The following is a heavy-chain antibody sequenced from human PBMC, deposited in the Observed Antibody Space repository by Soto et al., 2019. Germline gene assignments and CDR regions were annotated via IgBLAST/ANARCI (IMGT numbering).Heavy chain of an antibody. CDR3: ARRVRFSYYYYYMDV. J-gene: IGHJ6*03. Sequence: ASVKVSCKASGYTFTSYGISWVRQAPGQGLEWMGWISAYNGNTNYAQKLQGRVTMTTDTSTSTAYMELRSLRSDDTAVYYCARRVRFSYYYYYMDVWGKGTTVTVSS. CDR2: ISAYNGNT. CDR1: GYTFTSYG. V-gene: IGHV1-18*01. D-gene: IGHD6-6*01.